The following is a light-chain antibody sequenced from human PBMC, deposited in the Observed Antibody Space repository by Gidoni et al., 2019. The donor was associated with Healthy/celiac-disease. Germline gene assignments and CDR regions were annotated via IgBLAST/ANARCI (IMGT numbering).Light chain of an antibody. CDR3: QQLNSYLSWT. CDR1: QGISSY. Sequence: DIQLTQYPSFLSASVGDRVTITCRASQGISSYLAWYQQKPGKAPKLLIYAASTLQRGVPSRCSGSGSGTEFTLTISSLQPEDFATDYCQQLNSYLSWTFGQGTKVEIK. J-gene: IGKJ1*01. CDR2: AAS. V-gene: IGKV1-9*01.